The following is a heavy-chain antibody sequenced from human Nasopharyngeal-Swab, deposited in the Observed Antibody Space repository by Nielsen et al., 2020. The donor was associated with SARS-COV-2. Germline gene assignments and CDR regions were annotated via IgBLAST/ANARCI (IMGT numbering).Heavy chain of an antibody. J-gene: IGHJ6*02. CDR2: IYSGGST. D-gene: IGHD3-22*01. Sequence: GESLKISCAASGLNVSSKYMTWVRQAPGKGLEWVSVIYSGGSTYYADSVIGRFTISRDNPKNTLHLQMNSLRAEDTAVYYCARARGLITTASYYYGMDVWGQGTTVTVSS. CDR1: GLNVSSKY. CDR3: ARARGLITTASYYYGMDV. V-gene: IGHV3-53*01.